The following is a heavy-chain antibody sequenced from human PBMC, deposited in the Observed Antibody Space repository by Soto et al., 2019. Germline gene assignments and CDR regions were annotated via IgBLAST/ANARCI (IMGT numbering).Heavy chain of an antibody. Sequence: PGGSLRLSCAASGITFIGYAMHWVRQAPGKGLEWVAVISYDGSNKYYADSVKGRFTISRDNSKNTLYLQMNSLRAEDTAVYYCAKDAIAVAGPFDYWGQGTLVTVSS. CDR3: AKDAIAVAGPFDY. D-gene: IGHD6-19*01. V-gene: IGHV3-30*04. CDR2: ISYDGSNK. CDR1: GITFIGYA. J-gene: IGHJ4*02.